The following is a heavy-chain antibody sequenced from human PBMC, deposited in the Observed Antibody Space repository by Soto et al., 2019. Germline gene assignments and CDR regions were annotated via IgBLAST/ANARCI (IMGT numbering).Heavy chain of an antibody. Sequence: QITLKESGPTLVKPTQTLTLTCTFSGFSLSTSGVGVGWIRQPPGKALEWLALIYWDDDKRYSPSLKRRLTNTKDTSQNQVVLTMTDMDPVDTATYYCAHRLLYYFDYWGQGTLVTVSS. CDR3: AHRLLYYFDY. J-gene: IGHJ4*02. CDR1: GFSLSTSGVG. CDR2: IYWDDDK. V-gene: IGHV2-5*02.